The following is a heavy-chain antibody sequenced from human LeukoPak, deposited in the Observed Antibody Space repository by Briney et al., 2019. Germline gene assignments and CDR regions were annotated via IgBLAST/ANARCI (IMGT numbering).Heavy chain of an antibody. CDR3: AREDKVRGVDY. D-gene: IGHD3-10*01. V-gene: IGHV1-2*04. J-gene: IGHJ4*02. CDR1: GYSFTGNY. Sequence: ASVKVSCKASGYSFTGNYIHWVRQAPGQGLEWMGWINPNSGGTYYAQKFQGWVTMTRDTSISTAYMELSRLRSDDTAVYYCAREDKVRGVDYWGQGTLVTVSS. CDR2: INPNSGGT.